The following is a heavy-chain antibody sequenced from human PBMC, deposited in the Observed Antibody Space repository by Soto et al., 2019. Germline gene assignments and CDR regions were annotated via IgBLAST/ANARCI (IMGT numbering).Heavy chain of an antibody. CDR2: IYYSWST. D-gene: IGHD3-10*01. J-gene: IGHJ6*02. CDR3: ARMRGTMVRGEYYGMDV. V-gene: IGHV4-39*01. Sequence: ERLCRNGTVSGGSISISSYYWGWIRQPPGKGLEWIGSIYYSWSTYYNPSLKSRVTISVDTSKNQFSLKLSSVTAADTAVYSCARMRGTMVRGEYYGMDVWGQGTKVTVSS. CDR1: GGSISISSYY.